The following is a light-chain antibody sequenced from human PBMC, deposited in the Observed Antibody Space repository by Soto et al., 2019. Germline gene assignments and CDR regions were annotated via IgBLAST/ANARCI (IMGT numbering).Light chain of an antibody. CDR3: QQYDNSPIT. V-gene: IGKV3-20*01. CDR1: QSVSSSY. J-gene: IGKJ5*01. CDR2: GAS. Sequence: EIVLTQSPGTRPLSPGERATLSCRVSQSVSSSYLAWYQQKPGQAPRLLIYGASSRATGIPDRFSGTGSETDFTLTISRLEPEDFAVYYCQQYDNSPITFGQGTRLEIK.